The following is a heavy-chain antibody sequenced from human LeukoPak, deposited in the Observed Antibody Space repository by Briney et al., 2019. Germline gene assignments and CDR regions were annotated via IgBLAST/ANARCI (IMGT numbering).Heavy chain of an antibody. CDR2: ISSSGSTI. V-gene: IGHV3-11*01. CDR1: GFTFSDFY. Sequence: GESLRLSCAASGFTFSDFYMSWIRQAPGKGLEWVLYISSSGSTIYYADSVKGRFTISRDNAKNSLYLQMNSLRAEDTAVYYCARRRYNWNAIDYWGQGTLVTVSS. D-gene: IGHD1-20*01. J-gene: IGHJ4*02. CDR3: ARRRYNWNAIDY.